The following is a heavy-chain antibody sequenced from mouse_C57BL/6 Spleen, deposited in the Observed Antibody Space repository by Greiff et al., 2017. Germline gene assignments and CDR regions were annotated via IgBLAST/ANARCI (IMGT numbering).Heavy chain of an antibody. CDR2: INPSNGGT. Sequence: QVQLQQPGTELVKPGASVKLSCKASGYTFTSYWMHWVKQRPGQGLEWIGNINPSNGGTNYNEKFKSKATLTVDKSSSTAYMQLSSLTSEDSAVYYWARERITTVVGRGFAYWGQGTLVTVSA. V-gene: IGHV1-53*01. J-gene: IGHJ3*01. CDR3: ARERITTVVGRGFAY. CDR1: GYTFTSYW. D-gene: IGHD1-1*01.